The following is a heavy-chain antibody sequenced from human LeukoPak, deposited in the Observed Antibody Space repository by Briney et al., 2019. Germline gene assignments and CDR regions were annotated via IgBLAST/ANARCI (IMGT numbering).Heavy chain of an antibody. CDR2: AYSGGNT. CDR1: GFTVSSSL. D-gene: IGHD5-12*01. Sequence: GGSLRLSCAASGFTVSSSLMSWVRQAPGKGLEWVSIAYSGGNTFYADSVKGRFTIFRDTSNTLYLQMNSLRVEDTAVYYCARDRSGYEYLDLWGQGTLLTVSS. J-gene: IGHJ4*02. CDR3: ARDRSGYEYLDL. V-gene: IGHV3-66*01.